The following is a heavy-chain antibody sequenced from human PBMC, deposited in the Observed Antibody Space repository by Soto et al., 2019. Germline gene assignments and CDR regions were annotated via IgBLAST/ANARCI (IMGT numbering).Heavy chain of an antibody. CDR1: GFTFGSFT. D-gene: IGHD3-16*01. CDR2: ISSSSAYI. CDR3: ARDGLTFGGD. Sequence: EVHLVEAGGGLVKPGESLTLSCAASGFTFGSFTLNWVRQAPGKGLEWVSSISSSSAYIYYAESVKGRFTISRDNARSTLYLQMNSLRRDDTAVYFGARDGLTFGGDWGQGTLVAVSS. V-gene: IGHV3-21*06. J-gene: IGHJ4*02.